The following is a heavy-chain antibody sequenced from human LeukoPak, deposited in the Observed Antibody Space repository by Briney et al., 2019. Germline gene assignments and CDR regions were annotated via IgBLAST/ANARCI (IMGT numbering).Heavy chain of an antibody. CDR2: IKQDGSEK. V-gene: IGHV3-7*01. CDR1: GFTFSSYW. CDR3: ARVDGYCSSTSCYLDY. J-gene: IGHJ4*02. D-gene: IGHD2-2*01. Sequence: GGSLRLSCAASGFTFSSYWMSWVRQAPGKGLEWVANIKQDGSEKYYVDSVKGRFTISRDNAKNSLYLQMNSLRAEDTAVYYCARVDGYCSSTSCYLDYWGQGTLVTVSS.